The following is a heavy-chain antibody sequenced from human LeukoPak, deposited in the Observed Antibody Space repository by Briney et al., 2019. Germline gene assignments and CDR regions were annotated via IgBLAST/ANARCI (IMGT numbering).Heavy chain of an antibody. D-gene: IGHD4-17*01. Sequence: SETLSLTCTVSGGSISSSPYFWGWIRQPPGKGLEWIGGLDYSGVAYYNPSLKSRVTISPNTSMNQSSLNLRSVTAADTAVYYCARATAVTSFDYWGQGTLVTVSS. CDR2: LDYSGVA. CDR1: GGSISSSPYF. J-gene: IGHJ4*02. CDR3: ARATAVTSFDY. V-gene: IGHV4-39*01.